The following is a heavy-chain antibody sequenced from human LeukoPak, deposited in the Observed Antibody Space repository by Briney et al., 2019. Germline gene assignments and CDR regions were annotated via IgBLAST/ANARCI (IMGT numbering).Heavy chain of an antibody. J-gene: IGHJ4*02. V-gene: IGHV3-9*01. CDR3: AKDLHFDYWSGYLDY. CDR2: ISWNSGSI. D-gene: IGHD3-3*01. CDR1: GFTFDDYA. Sequence: PGGSLRLSCAASGFTFDDYAMHWVRQAPGKGLEWVSGISWNSGSIGYADSVKGRFTISRDNAKNSLYLQMENLRAQDTALYYCAKDLHFDYWSGYLDYWGQGSLVSVSS.